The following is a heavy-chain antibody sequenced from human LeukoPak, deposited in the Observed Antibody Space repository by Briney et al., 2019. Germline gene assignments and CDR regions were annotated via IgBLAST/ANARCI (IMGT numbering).Heavy chain of an antibody. CDR3: ARGTVVLRFLEWLGDWFDP. V-gene: IGHV4-34*01. D-gene: IGHD3-3*01. CDR1: GGSFSGYY. CDR2: INHSGST. J-gene: IGHJ5*02. Sequence: SETLSLTCAVYGGSFSGYYWSWIRQPPGKGLEWIGEINHSGSTNYNPSLKSRVTISVDTSKYQFSLKLSSVTAADTAVYYCARGTVVLRFLEWLGDWFDPWGQGTLVTVSS.